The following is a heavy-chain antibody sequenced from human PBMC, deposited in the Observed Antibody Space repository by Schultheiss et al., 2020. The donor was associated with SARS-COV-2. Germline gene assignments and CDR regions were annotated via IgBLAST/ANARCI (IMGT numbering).Heavy chain of an antibody. J-gene: IGHJ4*02. Sequence: GGSLRLSCAASGFTFSSYGMHWVRQAPGKGLEWVAVIWYDGSNKYYADSVKGRFTISRDNSKNTLYLQMISLRAEDTAVFYCARDRGVAVAGLDYWGQGTLVTVSS. V-gene: IGHV3-33*01. D-gene: IGHD6-19*01. CDR1: GFTFSSYG. CDR2: IWYDGSNK. CDR3: ARDRGVAVAGLDY.